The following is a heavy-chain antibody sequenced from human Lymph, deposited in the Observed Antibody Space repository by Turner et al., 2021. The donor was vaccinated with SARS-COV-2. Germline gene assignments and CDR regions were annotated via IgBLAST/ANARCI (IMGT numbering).Heavy chain of an antibody. V-gene: IGHV3-30-3*01. CDR3: ARSGPNFDF. J-gene: IGHJ4*02. D-gene: IGHD7-27*01. CDR1: GFTFSSYA. Sequence: QVQLVASGGGVFQPGRSLRLSCAASGFTFSSYAMNWVRQAPGKGLEWVTLISYDGSNKYYADSVKGRFTISRDNSKNTLYLQMNSLRAEDTAVYYCARSGPNFDFWGQGTLVTVSS. CDR2: ISYDGSNK.